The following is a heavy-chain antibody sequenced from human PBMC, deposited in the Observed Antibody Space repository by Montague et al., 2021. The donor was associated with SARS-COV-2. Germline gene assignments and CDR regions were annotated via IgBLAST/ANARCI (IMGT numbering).Heavy chain of an antibody. CDR1: GGSISNYY. D-gene: IGHD6-6*01. J-gene: IGHJ6*02. CDR2: VYYTGST. Sequence: SETLSLTCTVSGGSISNYYWSWIRQPPGKGLEWIGYVYYTGSTKYNPSLKSRDTMSVDTSKNQFFLRLTSVTAADTAVYYCARGSSPPAIAAYNYGMDVWGQGTTVTVSS. CDR3: ARGSSPPAIAAYNYGMDV. V-gene: IGHV4-59*08.